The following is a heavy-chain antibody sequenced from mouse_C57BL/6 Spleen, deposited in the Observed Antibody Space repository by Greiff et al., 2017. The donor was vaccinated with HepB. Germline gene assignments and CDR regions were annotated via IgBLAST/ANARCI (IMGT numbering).Heavy chain of an antibody. CDR3: ARDERYYGSSYYWYFDV. V-gene: IGHV5-4*01. J-gene: IGHJ1*03. D-gene: IGHD1-1*01. CDR1: GFTFSSYA. Sequence: EVQRVESGGGLVKPGGSLKLSCAASGFTFSSYAMSWVRQTPEKRLEWVATISDGGSYTYYPDNVKGRFTISRDNAKNNLYLQMSQLKSEDTAMYYCARDERYYGSSYYWYFDVWGTGTTVTVSS. CDR2: ISDGGSYT.